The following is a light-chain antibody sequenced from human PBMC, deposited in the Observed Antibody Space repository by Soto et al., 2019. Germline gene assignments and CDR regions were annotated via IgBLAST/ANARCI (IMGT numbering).Light chain of an antibody. V-gene: IGKV3-20*01. CDR1: QSVSSNF. CDR2: GAS. J-gene: IGKJ2*01. CDR3: QQYERPPFA. Sequence: EIVLTQSPDTLSLSPGERATLSCRANQSVSSNFLAWYQQKPGQAPRLLISGASTRAAGVPDRVTGGGSGTDFTLTISALEPEDFALYFCQQYERPPFAFGQGTRLEI.